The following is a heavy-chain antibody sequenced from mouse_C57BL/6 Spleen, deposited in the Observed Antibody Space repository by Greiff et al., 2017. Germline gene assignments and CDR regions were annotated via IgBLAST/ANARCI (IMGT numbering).Heavy chain of an antibody. D-gene: IGHD2-3*01. V-gene: IGHV1-53*01. CDR1: GYTFTSYW. Sequence: VQPQQSGTELVKPGASVKLSCKASGYTFTSYWLHWVKQRPGQGLEWIGNINPSNGGTNYNEKFKSKATLTVDKSSSTAYMQLSSLTSEDSAVYYCARLVTTGGFDYWGQGTTLTVSS. J-gene: IGHJ2*01. CDR2: INPSNGGT. CDR3: ARLVTTGGFDY.